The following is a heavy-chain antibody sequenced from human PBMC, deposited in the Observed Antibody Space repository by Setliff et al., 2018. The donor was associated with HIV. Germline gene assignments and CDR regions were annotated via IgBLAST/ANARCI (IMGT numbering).Heavy chain of an antibody. CDR1: DSGTYY. J-gene: IGHJ4*02. D-gene: IGHD4-17*01. V-gene: IGHV4-4*07. CDR3: ARAAAGNTGPFDL. Sequence: PSETLSLTCTVSDSGTYYWSWIRQPAGKGLEWIGRVSSRGDTNYNPSLKSRVTMPVDTSKNQFSLKLTSVTASDTAVYYCARAAAGNTGPFDLWGQGFPVTVSS. CDR2: VSSRGDT.